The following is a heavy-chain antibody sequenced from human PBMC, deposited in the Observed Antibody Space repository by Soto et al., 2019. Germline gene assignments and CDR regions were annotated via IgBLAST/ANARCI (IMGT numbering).Heavy chain of an antibody. J-gene: IGHJ4*02. V-gene: IGHV3-23*01. D-gene: IGHD3-16*01. Sequence: DVQLLDSGGGLVQPGRSLRLSCAGSGFTFSNYAMSWVRQAPGKGLEWVSTIRASGVTTFYADSARGRFTISRDNSKNTLSWQMNSLTADDTAIYYCAKGAIGGLDYWGQGTLVTVSS. CDR1: GFTFSNYA. CDR3: AKGAIGGLDY. CDR2: IRASGVTT.